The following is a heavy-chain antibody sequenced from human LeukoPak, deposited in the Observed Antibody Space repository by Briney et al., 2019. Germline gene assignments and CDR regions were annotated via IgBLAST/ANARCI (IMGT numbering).Heavy chain of an antibody. V-gene: IGHV4-34*01. CDR2: INHSGST. CDR3: ARPGYYDSGGYYLY. J-gene: IGHJ4*02. CDR1: GGSFSGYY. Sequence: SETLSLTCAVYGGSFSGYYWSWIRQPPGKGLEWIGEINHSGSTNYNPSLKSRVTISVDTSKNQFSLKLSSVTAADTAVYYCARPGYYDSGGYYLYWGQGTLVTVSS. D-gene: IGHD3-22*01.